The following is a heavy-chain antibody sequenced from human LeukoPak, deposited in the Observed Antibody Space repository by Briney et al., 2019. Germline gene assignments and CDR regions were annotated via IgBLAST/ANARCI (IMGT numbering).Heavy chain of an antibody. CDR1: GYTFTSYG. CDR3: ARGAVAGYDAFDI. CDR2: ISAYNGNT. J-gene: IGHJ3*02. Sequence: ASVKVSCKAYGYTFTSYGISWVRQAPGQGLEWMGWISAYNGNTNYAQMHQGRVTMTTDTSTSPAYMELRSLRSDDTAVYYCARGAVAGYDAFDIWGQGTKVTVSS. D-gene: IGHD6-19*01. V-gene: IGHV1-18*01.